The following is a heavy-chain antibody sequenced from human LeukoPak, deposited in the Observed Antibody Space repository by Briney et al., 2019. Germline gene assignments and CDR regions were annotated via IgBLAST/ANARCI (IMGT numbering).Heavy chain of an antibody. CDR2: IYPGDSDT. CDR1: GYSFTSYW. D-gene: IGHD6-6*01. J-gene: IGHJ4*02. CDR3: ARGGVIAARLTDY. Sequence: GESLKISCEGSGYSFTSYWIGWVRQMPGKGLEWMGIIYPGDSDTKYSPSFQGQVTISADKSISTAYLQWSSLKASDTAMYYCARGGVIAARLTDYWGQGTLVTVSS. V-gene: IGHV5-51*01.